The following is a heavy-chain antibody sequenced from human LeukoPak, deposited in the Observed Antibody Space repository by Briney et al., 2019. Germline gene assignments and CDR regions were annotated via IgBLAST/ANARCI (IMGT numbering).Heavy chain of an antibody. V-gene: IGHV5-51*01. CDR3: ARLADGYSSSGRPYYCYMDV. D-gene: IGHD6-13*01. Sequence: GKSLLISCKGSGYSFTSYWIGWVRPMPGEGLEWMDIIYPGGSNTSSSPSCQGHVTMSADKYHSTPYLQWISLKASDRALYYGARLADGYSSSGRPYYCYMDVWGKGTTVTVSS. CDR1: GYSFTSYW. CDR2: IYPGGSNT. J-gene: IGHJ6*03.